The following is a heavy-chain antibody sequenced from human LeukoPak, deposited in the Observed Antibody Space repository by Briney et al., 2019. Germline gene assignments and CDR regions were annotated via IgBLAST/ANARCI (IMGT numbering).Heavy chain of an antibody. J-gene: IGHJ3*02. Sequence: SVKVSCRASGGTFSSYAISWVRQAPGQGLEWMGGIIPIFGTANCAQKFQGRVTITTDESTSTAYMELSSLRSEDTAVYYCARTLTEYYYDSSGSANAFDIWGQGTMVTVSS. CDR2: IIPIFGTA. D-gene: IGHD3-22*01. CDR1: GGTFSSYA. CDR3: ARTLTEYYYDSSGSANAFDI. V-gene: IGHV1-69*05.